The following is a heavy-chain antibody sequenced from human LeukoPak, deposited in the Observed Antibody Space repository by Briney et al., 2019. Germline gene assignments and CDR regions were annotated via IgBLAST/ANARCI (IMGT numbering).Heavy chain of an antibody. J-gene: IGHJ4*02. V-gene: IGHV4-59*01. CDR1: GASINTYY. D-gene: IGHD3-10*01. CDR3: ARVLRPMASQYYFDY. CDR2: IYYSGTT. Sequence: SETLSLTCTVSGASINTYYWSWIRQPPGKGLEWIGYIYYSGTTSYNPSLKTRVTISIDTSKNQFSLKLSSVTAADTAVYYCARVLRPMASQYYFDYWGQGTLVSVSS.